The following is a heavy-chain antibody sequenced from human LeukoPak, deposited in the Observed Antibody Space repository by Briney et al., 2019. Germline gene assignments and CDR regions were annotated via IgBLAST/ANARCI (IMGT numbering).Heavy chain of an antibody. Sequence: GRSLRLSCAGSGFTFSNTWMHWVRQAPGEGLVWVSRIDSDGSTINYADSVKGRFTISRDNARNTLYLQMNSLRVEDTALYFCATAGNYRFDYWGQGTLVTVSS. D-gene: IGHD1-7*01. V-gene: IGHV3-74*01. CDR2: IDSDGSTI. J-gene: IGHJ4*02. CDR3: ATAGNYRFDY. CDR1: GFTFSNTW.